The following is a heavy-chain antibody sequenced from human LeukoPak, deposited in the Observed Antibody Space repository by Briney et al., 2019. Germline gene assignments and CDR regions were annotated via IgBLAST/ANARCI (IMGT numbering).Heavy chain of an antibody. V-gene: IGHV3-30*02. D-gene: IGHD2-2*01. CDR1: GLTFSNYG. CDR2: IRYDGSNK. CDR3: AKDRIVPAATFDY. Sequence: PGRSLRLSCAASGLTFSNYGMHWVRQAPGKGLEWVAFIRYDGSNKYYADSVKGRFTISRDNSKNTLYLQMNSLRAEDTAVYYCAKDRIVPAATFDYWGQGTLVTVSS. J-gene: IGHJ4*02.